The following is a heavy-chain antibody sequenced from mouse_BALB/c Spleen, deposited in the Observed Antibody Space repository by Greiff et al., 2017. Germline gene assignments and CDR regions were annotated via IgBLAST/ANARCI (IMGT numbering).Heavy chain of an antibody. CDR2: ISYDGSN. CDR1: GYSITSGYY. Sequence: EVKLVESGPGLVKPSQSLSLTCSVTGYSITSGYYWNWIRQFPGNKLEWMGYISYDGSNNYNPSLKNRISITRDTSKNQFFLKLNSVTTEDTATYYCARDYYGSRGEAWFAYWGQGTLVTVSA. D-gene: IGHD1-1*01. V-gene: IGHV3-6*02. CDR3: ARDYYGSRGEAWFAY. J-gene: IGHJ3*01.